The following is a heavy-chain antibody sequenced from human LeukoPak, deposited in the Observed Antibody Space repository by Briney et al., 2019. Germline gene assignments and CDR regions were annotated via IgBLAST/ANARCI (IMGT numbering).Heavy chain of an antibody. CDR3: ARERLSYCGADCP. J-gene: IGHJ5*02. CDR2: ISYDGRNK. Sequence: QPGGSLRLSCAASGFTFSSCGMHWVRQAPGKGLEWVALISYDGRNKYYADSVKGRFTISRDNAKNTVYLQMSSLRVEDTAIYYCARERLSYCGADCPWGQGTQVTVSS. V-gene: IGHV3-30*03. D-gene: IGHD2-21*02. CDR1: GFTFSSCG.